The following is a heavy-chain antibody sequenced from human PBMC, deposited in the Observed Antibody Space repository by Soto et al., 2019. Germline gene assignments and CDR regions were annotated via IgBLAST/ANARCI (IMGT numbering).Heavy chain of an antibody. CDR2: IYSGGST. Sequence: GGSLRLSCAASGFTVSSNYMSCVRQAPGKGLEWVSVIYSGGSTYYADSVKGRFTISRDNSKNTLYLQMNSLRAEDMAVYYCARVMGDGYNYQYYYYGMDVWGQGTTVTVSS. CDR1: GFTVSSNY. CDR3: ARVMGDGYNYQYYYYGMDV. V-gene: IGHV3-53*01. D-gene: IGHD5-12*01. J-gene: IGHJ6*02.